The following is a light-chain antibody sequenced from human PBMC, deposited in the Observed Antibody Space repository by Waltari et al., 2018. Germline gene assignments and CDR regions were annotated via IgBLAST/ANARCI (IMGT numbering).Light chain of an antibody. CDR3: QAWDSSTVV. CDR2: QDS. V-gene: IGLV3-1*01. J-gene: IGLJ2*01. CDR1: KLWDKY. Sequence: SYELTQPPSVSVSPGPTASTTCSGDKLWDKYACWYQQKPGQSPLLVIYQDSKRPSGTPERFSGSNSGNTATLTISGTQAMDEADYYCQAWDSSTVVFGGGTKLTVL.